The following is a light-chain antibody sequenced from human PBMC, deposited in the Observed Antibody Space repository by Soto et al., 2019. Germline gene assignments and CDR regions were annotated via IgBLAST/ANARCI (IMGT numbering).Light chain of an antibody. CDR1: QGISNY. V-gene: IGKV1-27*01. Sequence: DIQMTQSPSSLSASVGDRVTITCRASQGISNYLAWYQQKPGKVPKLLIYAASTLQSGVPSRFSGSGSGTDFTLTISSLHPEDVATYYCHSDTFGPGTKVDIK. J-gene: IGKJ3*01. CDR2: AAS. CDR3: HSDT.